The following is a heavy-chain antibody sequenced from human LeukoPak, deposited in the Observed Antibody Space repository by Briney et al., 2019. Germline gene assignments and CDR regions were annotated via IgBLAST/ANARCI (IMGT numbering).Heavy chain of an antibody. J-gene: IGHJ3*02. V-gene: IGHV1-69*13. CDR2: IIPIFGTA. CDR1: GGTFISYA. Sequence: ASVKVSCKASGGTFISYAISWVRQAPGQGLEWMGGIIPIFGTANYAQKFQGRVTITADESTSTAYMELSSLRSEDTAVYYCARDQKNRGDAFDIWGQGTMVTVSS. CDR3: ARDQKNRGDAFDI. D-gene: IGHD1-14*01.